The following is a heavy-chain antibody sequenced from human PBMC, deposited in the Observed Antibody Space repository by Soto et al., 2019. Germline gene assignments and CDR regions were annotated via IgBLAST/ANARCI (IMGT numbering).Heavy chain of an antibody. Sequence: PGGSLRLSCTASGFSFSSYSMHWVRQAPGKGLEWVAVISYDGSNKYYADSVKGRFTISRDNSKNTLYLQMNSLRAEDTAVYYYAKYITMNWGQGTLVTVSS. CDR3: AKYITMN. V-gene: IGHV3-30*18. D-gene: IGHD3-22*01. J-gene: IGHJ4*02. CDR2: ISYDGSNK. CDR1: GFSFSSYS.